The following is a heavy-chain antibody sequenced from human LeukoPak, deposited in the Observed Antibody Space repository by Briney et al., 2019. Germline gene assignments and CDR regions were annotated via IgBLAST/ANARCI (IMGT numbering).Heavy chain of an antibody. CDR2: INPSGGST. CDR3: ARDLRDSSGYYYPLGY. D-gene: IGHD3-22*01. V-gene: IGHV1-46*01. CDR1: GYTFTSYY. J-gene: IGHJ4*02. Sequence: ASVKVSCKASGYTFTSYYMHWVRQAPGQGLEWMGIINPSGGSTSYAQKFQGRVTMTRDTSTSTVHMELSSLRSEDTAVYYCARDLRDSSGYYYPLGYWGQGTLVTVSS.